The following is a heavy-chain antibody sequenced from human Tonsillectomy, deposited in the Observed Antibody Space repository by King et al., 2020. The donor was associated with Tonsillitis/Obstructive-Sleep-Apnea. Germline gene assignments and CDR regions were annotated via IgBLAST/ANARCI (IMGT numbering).Heavy chain of an antibody. Sequence: QLVQSGAEVKKPGASVKLSCKASGYTFTRYYIHWVRQAPGQGLEWMGIINPSDGITTYAQKFQGRVTVTRDTSTSTVYMGLSSLRSEDTAVYYCARDDVIGRYFDYWGQGTLVIVSS. J-gene: IGHJ4*02. CDR1: GYTFTRYY. D-gene: IGHD3-16*02. CDR3: ARDDVIGRYFDY. V-gene: IGHV1-46*01. CDR2: INPSDGIT.